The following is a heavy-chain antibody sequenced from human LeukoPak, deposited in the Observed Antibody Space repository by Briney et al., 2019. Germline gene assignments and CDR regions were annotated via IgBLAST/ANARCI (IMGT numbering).Heavy chain of an antibody. D-gene: IGHD3-22*01. Sequence: SETLSLTCAVYGGSFSGYYWRWIRQPPGKGLEWIGEINHSGSTNYNPSLKSRVTISVDTSKNQFSLKLSPVTAADTAVYYCARGRGYYSSYCAFDYWGQGTLVTVSS. CDR1: GGSFSGYY. CDR2: INHSGST. CDR3: ARGRGYYSSYCAFDY. J-gene: IGHJ4*01. V-gene: IGHV4-34*01.